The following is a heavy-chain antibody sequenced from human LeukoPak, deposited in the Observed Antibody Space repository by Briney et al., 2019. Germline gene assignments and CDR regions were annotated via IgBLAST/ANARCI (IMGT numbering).Heavy chain of an antibody. D-gene: IGHD5-18*01. CDR1: GGTFSSYA. V-gene: IGHV1-69*05. Sequence: SVKVSCKASGGTFSSYAISWVRQAPGQGLEWMGRIIPIFGTANYAQKFQGRVTITTDESTSTAYMELSSLRAEDTAVYYCARASNSYGPNALDYWGQGTLVTVSS. CDR2: IIPIFGTA. CDR3: ARASNSYGPNALDY. J-gene: IGHJ4*02.